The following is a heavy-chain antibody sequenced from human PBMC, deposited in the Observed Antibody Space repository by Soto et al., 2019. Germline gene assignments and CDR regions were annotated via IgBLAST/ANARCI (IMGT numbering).Heavy chain of an antibody. Sequence: QVQLVQSGAEVKKPGASVKVSCKASGYTFTSYDINWVRQATGQGLEWMGWMNPNSGNTGYAQKFQGRVTMTRNTSIRIAYMELSSLRSEDTAVYYFARGPAAMSRSYYYYMDVWGKGTTVTVSS. D-gene: IGHD2-2*01. CDR3: ARGPAAMSRSYYYYMDV. CDR1: GYTFTSYD. CDR2: MNPNSGNT. V-gene: IGHV1-8*01. J-gene: IGHJ6*03.